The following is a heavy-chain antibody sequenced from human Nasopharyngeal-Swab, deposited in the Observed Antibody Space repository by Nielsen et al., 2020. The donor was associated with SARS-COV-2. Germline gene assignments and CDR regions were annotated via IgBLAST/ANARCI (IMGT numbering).Heavy chain of an antibody. J-gene: IGHJ6*03. CDR1: GGSISSSSYY. V-gene: IGHV4-39*01. D-gene: IGHD2-2*01. Sequence: SETLSLTCTVSGGSISSSSYYWGWIRQPPGKGLEWIGSIYYSGSTYYNPSLKSRVTISVDTSKNQFSLKLSSVTAADTAVYYCARGRYCSSTSCRYYYYYYMDVWGKGTTVTVSS. CDR3: ARGRYCSSTSCRYYYYYYMDV. CDR2: IYYSGST.